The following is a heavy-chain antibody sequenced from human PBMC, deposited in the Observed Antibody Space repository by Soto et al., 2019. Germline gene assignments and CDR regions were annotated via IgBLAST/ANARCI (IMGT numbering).Heavy chain of an antibody. CDR3: ARDLRLGYYGSGSSPHYYYGMDV. D-gene: IGHD3-10*01. CDR1: GFTFSSYS. V-gene: IGHV3-21*01. J-gene: IGHJ6*02. Sequence: EVQLVESGGGLVKPGGSLRLSCAASGFTFSSYSMNWVRQAPGKGLEWVSSISSSSSYIYYADSVKGRFTISRDNAKNSLYLQMNSLRAEDTAVYYRARDLRLGYYGSGSSPHYYYGMDVWGQGTTVTVSS. CDR2: ISSSSSYI.